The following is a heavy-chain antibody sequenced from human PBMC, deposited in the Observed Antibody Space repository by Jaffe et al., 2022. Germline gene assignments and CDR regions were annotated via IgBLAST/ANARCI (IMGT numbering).Heavy chain of an antibody. Sequence: EVQLVESGGGLVQPGGSLRLSCAASGFTFSSYEMNWVRQAPGKGLEWVSYISSSGSTIYYADSVKGRFTISRDNAKNSLYLQMNSLRAEDTAVYYCARVSGYSYGYWIPANKNDAFDIWGQGTMVTVSS. J-gene: IGHJ3*02. CDR2: ISSSGSTI. CDR3: ARVSGYSYGYWIPANKNDAFDI. V-gene: IGHV3-48*03. D-gene: IGHD5-18*01. CDR1: GFTFSSYE.